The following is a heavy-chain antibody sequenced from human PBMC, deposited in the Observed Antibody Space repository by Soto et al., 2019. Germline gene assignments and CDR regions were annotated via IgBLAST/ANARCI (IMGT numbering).Heavy chain of an antibody. CDR3: RTTTPAAAETYYSCYLDP. Sequence: PSETLSLTCAVYGGSFSSYSWTWIRQPPGRGREWIGEINHSITTNYNPSLKTRGTISADTSKNQFSLKMSSLTAAATAVFYCRTTTPAAAETYYSCYLDPWGQGTLVTVSS. V-gene: IGHV4-34*07. CDR1: GGSFSSYS. CDR2: INHSITT. J-gene: IGHJ5*02. D-gene: IGHD3-10*01.